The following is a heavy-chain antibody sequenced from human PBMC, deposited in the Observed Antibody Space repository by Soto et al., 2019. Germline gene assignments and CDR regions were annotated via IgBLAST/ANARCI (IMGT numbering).Heavy chain of an antibody. CDR2: ISSSSSTI. D-gene: IGHD3-22*01. J-gene: IGHJ4*02. CDR3: ARGMYYYDSSGWAY. CDR1: GFTFSSYS. V-gene: IGHV3-48*02. Sequence: GGSLRLSCAASGFTFSSYSVNWVRQAPGKGLEWVSYISSSSSTIYYADSVKGRFTISRDNAKNSLYLQMNSLRDEDTAVYYCARGMYYYDSSGWAYWGQGTLVTVPQ.